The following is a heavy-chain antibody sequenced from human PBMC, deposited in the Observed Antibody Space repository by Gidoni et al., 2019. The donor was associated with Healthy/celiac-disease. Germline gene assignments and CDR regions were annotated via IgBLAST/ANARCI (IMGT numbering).Heavy chain of an antibody. J-gene: IGHJ5*02. CDR2: IKHSGSN. CDR1: GGSFSGYY. D-gene: IGHD1-7*01. CDR3: ARVNWNYFPWFDP. Sequence: QVQLQQWGAGLLKPSETLPLTCAVYGGSFSGYYWSWIRQPPGKGLEWIGEIKHSGSNTYIPSLKSRVTISVDTSKNQFSLKLSSVTAADTAVYYCARVNWNYFPWFDPWGQGTLVTVSS. V-gene: IGHV4-34*01.